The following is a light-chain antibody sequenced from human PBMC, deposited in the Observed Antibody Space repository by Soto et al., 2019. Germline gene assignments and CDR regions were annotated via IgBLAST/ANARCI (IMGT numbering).Light chain of an antibody. CDR2: DAS. V-gene: IGKV3-11*01. Sequence: EIVLTQSPATLSLSPGERATLSCRASQSVSSYLAWYQQKPGQPPRLLIYDASNRAAGIPARFSGSGSGTDVTLTISSLEPDDFAVYYCQQRSNWPRTFGQGTKVEIK. CDR1: QSVSSY. J-gene: IGKJ1*01. CDR3: QQRSNWPRT.